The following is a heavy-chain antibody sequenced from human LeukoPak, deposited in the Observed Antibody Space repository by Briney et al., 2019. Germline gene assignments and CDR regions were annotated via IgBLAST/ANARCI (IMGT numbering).Heavy chain of an antibody. D-gene: IGHD2-21*02. Sequence: GGSLRLSCAASGFTFSSYGMHWVRQAPGKGLEWVAVISYDGSNKYYADSVKGRFTISRDNSKNTLYLQMNSLRAEDTAVYYCAKEYCGGDCYLDIWGQGTMVTVSS. V-gene: IGHV3-30*18. CDR2: ISYDGSNK. CDR3: AKEYCGGDCYLDI. CDR1: GFTFSSYG. J-gene: IGHJ3*02.